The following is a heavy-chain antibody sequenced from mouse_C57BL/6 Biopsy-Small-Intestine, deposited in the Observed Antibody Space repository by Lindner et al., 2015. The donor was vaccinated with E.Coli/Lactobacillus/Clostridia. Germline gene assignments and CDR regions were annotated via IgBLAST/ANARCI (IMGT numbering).Heavy chain of an antibody. CDR3: TTHAFDY. J-gene: IGHJ2*01. CDR2: IDPENGDT. Sequence: EVQLQESGAELVRPGASVKLSCTASGFNIKDDYMHWVKQRPEQGLEWIGWIDPENGDTEYASKFQGKATITADTSSNTAYLQLSSLTSEDTAVYYRTTHAFDYWGQGTTLTVSS. CDR1: GFNIKDDY. V-gene: IGHV14-4*01.